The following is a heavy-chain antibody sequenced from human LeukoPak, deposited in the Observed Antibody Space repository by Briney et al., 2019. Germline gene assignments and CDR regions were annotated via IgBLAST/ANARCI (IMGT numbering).Heavy chain of an antibody. CDR3: AKGPYTSPQFDY. V-gene: IGHV3-9*01. J-gene: IGHJ4*02. Sequence: GGSLRLSCAASGFTFDDYAMHWVRQAPGKGLEWVSGISWNSGSIGYADSVKGRFTISRDNAKNSLYLQMNSLRAEDTALYYCAKGPYTSPQFDYWGQGTLVTVSS. D-gene: IGHD3-16*01. CDR1: GFTFDDYA. CDR2: ISWNSGSI.